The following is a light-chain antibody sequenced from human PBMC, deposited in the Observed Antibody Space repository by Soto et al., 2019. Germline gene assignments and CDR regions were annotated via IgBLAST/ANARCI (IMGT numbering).Light chain of an antibody. Sequence: QSVLTQPPSVSAAPGQKVTISCSGISSNIGNNYVSWYQHLPGTAPKLLIYDNNKRPSGIPDRFSCAKSGTSATLGITGLQTGDEADYYCGTWDSSLSAYVFGTGTKLTVL. CDR2: DNN. CDR1: SSNIGNNY. J-gene: IGLJ1*01. V-gene: IGLV1-51*01. CDR3: GTWDSSLSAYV.